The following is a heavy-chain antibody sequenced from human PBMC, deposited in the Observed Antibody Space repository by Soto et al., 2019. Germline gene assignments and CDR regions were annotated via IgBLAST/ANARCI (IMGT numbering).Heavy chain of an antibody. D-gene: IGHD2-2*01. CDR1: GGSISSYY. Sequence: PSETLSLTCTVSGGSISSYYWSWIRQPPGKGLEWIGYIYYSGSTNYNPSLKSRVTISVDMSKNQFSLKLSSVTAADTAVYYCARDSGYCSSTSCLGWFDPWGQGTLVTVSS. CDR3: ARDSGYCSSTSCLGWFDP. CDR2: IYYSGST. J-gene: IGHJ5*02. V-gene: IGHV4-59*01.